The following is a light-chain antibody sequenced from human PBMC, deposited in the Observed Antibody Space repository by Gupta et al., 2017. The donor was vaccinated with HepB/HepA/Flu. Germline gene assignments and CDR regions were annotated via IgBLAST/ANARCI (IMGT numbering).Light chain of an antibody. CDR3: QQYYSTPLT. CDR1: QSVLYPSNNKNY. Sequence: DIVLTQFPDSLAVSLGERATINCKSSQSVLYPSNNKNYLAWYQQKPGQPPKLLIHWASTRESGVPDRFSGSGSGTDFTLTISSLQAEDVAVYYCQQYYSTPLTFGGGTKVEIK. CDR2: WAS. V-gene: IGKV4-1*01. J-gene: IGKJ4*01.